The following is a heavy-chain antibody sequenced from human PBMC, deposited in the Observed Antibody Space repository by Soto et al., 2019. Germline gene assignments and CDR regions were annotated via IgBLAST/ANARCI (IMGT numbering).Heavy chain of an antibody. D-gene: IGHD1-26*01. V-gene: IGHV3-30*18. Sequence: QVQLVESGGGVVQPGRSLRLSCVASGFTFSSYGMHWVRQAPGKGLEWVAIISYDGSNTYYADSVKGLFTISRDNSKNTLYLQMNSLRAEDTSVYYCAKEGGLSGSYYISSSYYFDYWGPGTLVTVSS. CDR2: ISYDGSNT. CDR1: GFTFSSYG. J-gene: IGHJ4*02. CDR3: AKEGGLSGSYYISSSYYFDY.